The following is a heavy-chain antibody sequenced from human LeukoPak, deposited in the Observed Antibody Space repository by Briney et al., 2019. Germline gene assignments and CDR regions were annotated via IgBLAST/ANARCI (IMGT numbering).Heavy chain of an antibody. Sequence: ASVKVSCKASGYTLTEHYIHWVRQAPGQGLEWMGWLNPKTGGTKYAQTFQGRVTMTRDTSISTAYMELSRLTSDDTAVYYCARVTANHASWFDPWGQGTLVTVSS. D-gene: IGHD2-2*01. V-gene: IGHV1-2*02. CDR1: GYTLTEHY. CDR2: LNPKTGGT. J-gene: IGHJ5*02. CDR3: ARVTANHASWFDP.